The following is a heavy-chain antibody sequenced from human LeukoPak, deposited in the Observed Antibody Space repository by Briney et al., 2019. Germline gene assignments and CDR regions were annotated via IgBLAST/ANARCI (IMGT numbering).Heavy chain of an antibody. CDR3: AREDLGGIVGAILGPRPDAFDI. J-gene: IGHJ3*02. Sequence: ASVKVSCKASGYTFTGYYMHWVRQAPGQGLEWVGWINPNSGGTNYAQKFQGRVTMTRDTSISTAYMELSRLRSDDTAVYYCAREDLGGIVGAILGPRPDAFDIWGQGTMVTVSS. V-gene: IGHV1-2*02. CDR1: GYTFTGYY. CDR2: INPNSGGT. D-gene: IGHD1-26*01.